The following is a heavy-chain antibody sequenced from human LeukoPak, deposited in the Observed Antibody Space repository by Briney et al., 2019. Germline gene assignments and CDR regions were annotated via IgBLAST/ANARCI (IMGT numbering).Heavy chain of an antibody. J-gene: IGHJ4*02. CDR2: IYHSGTS. CDR1: GDSIGTNTYY. CDR3: ARQKRLYCSSTSCYSFDY. V-gene: IGHV4-39*01. D-gene: IGHD2-2*01. Sequence: SETLSLTCTVSGDSIGTNTYYWTWIRQPPGKGLEWIASIYHSGTSYYNPSLKSRVTISVDRSKNQFSLKLSPVSAADTAVYYCARQKRLYCSSTSCYSFDYWGQGTLVTVSS.